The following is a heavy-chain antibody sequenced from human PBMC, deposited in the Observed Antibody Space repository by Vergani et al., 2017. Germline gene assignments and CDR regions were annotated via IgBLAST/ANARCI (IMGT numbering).Heavy chain of an antibody. CDR2: INHSGST. CDR1: GGSFSGYY. J-gene: IGHJ5*02. Sequence: QVQLQQWGAGLLKPSETLSLTCAVSGGSFSGYYWSWIRQPPGKGLEWIGEINHSGSTNYNPSLKSRVTISVDTSKNQFSLKLSSVTAADTAVYYCARWGFLGGVVVVPAAGKWFDPWGQGTLVTVSS. D-gene: IGHD2-2*01. V-gene: IGHV4-34*01. CDR3: ARWGFLGGVVVVPAAGKWFDP.